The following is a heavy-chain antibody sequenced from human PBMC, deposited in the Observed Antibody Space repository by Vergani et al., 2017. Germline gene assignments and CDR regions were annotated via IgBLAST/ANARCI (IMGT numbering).Heavy chain of an antibody. CDR1: GGTFSSYA. Sequence: QVQLVQSGAEVKKPGSSVKVSCKASGGTFSSYAISWVRQPPGPGLEWMGGIIPIFGTANYAQKFQGRVTITADESTSTAYMELGSLRSEDTAVYYCARDNREGIAARDYYYYYMDVWGKGTTVTVSS. V-gene: IGHV1-69*01. D-gene: IGHD6-6*01. CDR3: ARDNREGIAARDYYYYYMDV. J-gene: IGHJ6*03. CDR2: IIPIFGTA.